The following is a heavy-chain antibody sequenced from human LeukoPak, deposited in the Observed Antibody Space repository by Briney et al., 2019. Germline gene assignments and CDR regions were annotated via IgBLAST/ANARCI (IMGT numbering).Heavy chain of an antibody. J-gene: IGHJ6*02. Sequence: ASVKVSCEASGYMFTSYGISWVRQAPGQGLEWMGWISAYNGNTNYAQKLQGRVTMTTDTSTSTAYMELRSLRSDDTAVYYCAREVRTDYGDYYYYYGMDVWGQGTTVTVSS. CDR1: GYMFTSYG. CDR2: ISAYNGNT. CDR3: AREVRTDYGDYYYYYGMDV. D-gene: IGHD4-17*01. V-gene: IGHV1-18*01.